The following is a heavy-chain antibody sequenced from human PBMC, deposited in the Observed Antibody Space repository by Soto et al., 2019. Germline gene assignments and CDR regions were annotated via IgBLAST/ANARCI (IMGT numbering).Heavy chain of an antibody. CDR1: GGTFSSYA. Sequence: ASVKVSCKASGGTFSSYAISWVRQAPGQGLEWMGIINPSGGSTSYAQKFQGRVTMTRDTSTSTVYMELSSLRSEDTAVYYCARWGYYDSSGEPPYFDYWGQGTLVTVSS. J-gene: IGHJ4*02. V-gene: IGHV1-46*01. CDR3: ARWGYYDSSGEPPYFDY. CDR2: INPSGGST. D-gene: IGHD3-22*01.